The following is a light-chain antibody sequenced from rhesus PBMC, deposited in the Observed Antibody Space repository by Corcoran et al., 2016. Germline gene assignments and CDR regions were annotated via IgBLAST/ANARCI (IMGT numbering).Light chain of an antibody. J-gene: IGKJ2*01. CDR1: QSVSSS. Sequence: QVILTQSPATLSLSPGERATLSCRASQSVSSSLAWYQQNAGQAPSRLIYGAYSRATGIPNRYSGRGSWPDFTLTISHLEPEGLSVSYCPTYSSSPYSFGQRTKVEIK. CDR3: PTYSSSPYS. CDR2: GAY. V-gene: IGKV3-53*01.